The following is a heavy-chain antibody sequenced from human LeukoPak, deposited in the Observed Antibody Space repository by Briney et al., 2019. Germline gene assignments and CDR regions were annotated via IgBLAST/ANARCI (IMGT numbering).Heavy chain of an antibody. J-gene: IGHJ4*02. CDR2: VYYTGST. Sequence: ETLSLTCTVSGGSINTFYWSWIRQPPGKGLEWIGYVYYTGSTNYNPSLKSRVTISVDTSTNQFSLKLSSVTAADTAVYYCARRCSSASCSFDYWGQGTRVIVSS. D-gene: IGHD2-2*01. CDR3: ARRCSSASCSFDY. CDR1: GGSINTFY. V-gene: IGHV4-59*08.